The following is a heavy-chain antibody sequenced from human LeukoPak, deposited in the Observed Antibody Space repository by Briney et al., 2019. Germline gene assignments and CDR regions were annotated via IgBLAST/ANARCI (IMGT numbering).Heavy chain of an antibody. J-gene: IGHJ3*02. V-gene: IGHV1-69*13. D-gene: IGHD5-12*01. CDR2: IIPIFGTA. CDR1: GGTFSSYA. CDR3: AREPREFVEVAAMYAFDI. Sequence: ASVKVSCKASGGTFSSYAISWVRQAPGQGLEWMGVIIPIFGTANYAQKFQGRVTITADESTSTAYMELSSLRSEDTAVYYCAREPREFVEVAAMYAFDIWGQGTMVTAS.